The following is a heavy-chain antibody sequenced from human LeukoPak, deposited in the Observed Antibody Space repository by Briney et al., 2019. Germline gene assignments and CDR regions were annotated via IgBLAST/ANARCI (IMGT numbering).Heavy chain of an antibody. Sequence: ASVTVSCKASGYTFTNFYMHWVRQAPGQGLEWMGIINPSGGTTTYAQKFQGRVTMTRDTSTNTVYMDLSSLRSEDTAVYYCARDVSAGSQFFDYWGQGTLVTASS. CDR1: GYTFTNFY. J-gene: IGHJ4*02. D-gene: IGHD6-19*01. V-gene: IGHV1-46*01. CDR3: ARDVSAGSQFFDY. CDR2: INPSGGTT.